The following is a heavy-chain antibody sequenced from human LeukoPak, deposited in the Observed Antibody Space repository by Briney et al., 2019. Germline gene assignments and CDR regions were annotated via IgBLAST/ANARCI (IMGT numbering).Heavy chain of an antibody. Sequence: SETLSLTCTVSGGSISSYYWTWIRQPAGKGLEWVGRIYASGSTNYNPSLKSRVTMSVDTSKNQFSLKLSSVTAADTAVYYCARDLGSGSSSWRYFDYWGQGTLVTVSS. D-gene: IGHD6-13*01. CDR3: ARDLGSGSSSWRYFDY. V-gene: IGHV4-4*07. CDR1: GGSISSYY. CDR2: IYASGST. J-gene: IGHJ4*02.